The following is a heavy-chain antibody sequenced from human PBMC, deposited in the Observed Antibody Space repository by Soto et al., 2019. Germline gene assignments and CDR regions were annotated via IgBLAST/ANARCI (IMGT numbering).Heavy chain of an antibody. V-gene: IGHV3-30-3*01. CDR1: GFTFSSYA. D-gene: IGHD3-16*01. CDR2: ISYDGSNK. Sequence: GSLRLSCAASGFTFSSYAMHWVRQAPGKGLEWVAVISYDGSNKYYADSVKGRFTISRDNSKNTLYLQMNSLRAEDTAVYYWARDGGGTPREFDYWGQGTLVTVSS. CDR3: ARDGGGTPREFDY. J-gene: IGHJ4*02.